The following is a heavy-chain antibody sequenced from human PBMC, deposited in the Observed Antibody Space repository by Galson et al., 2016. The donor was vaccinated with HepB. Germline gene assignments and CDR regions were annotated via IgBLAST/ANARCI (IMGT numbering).Heavy chain of an antibody. Sequence: TLSLTCTVSGGSISSGGYYWSWIRQHPGKGLEWIGYIYYSGSTYYNPSLKSRATISVDMSQNQFSLRLSSVTAADTAVYYCARTSAVTYYGFRSGYLGYWFDPWGQGTLVTVSS. CDR2: IYYSGST. D-gene: IGHD3-3*01. J-gene: IGHJ5*02. CDR3: ARTSAVTYYGFRSGYLGYWFDP. V-gene: IGHV4-31*03. CDR1: GGSISSGGYY.